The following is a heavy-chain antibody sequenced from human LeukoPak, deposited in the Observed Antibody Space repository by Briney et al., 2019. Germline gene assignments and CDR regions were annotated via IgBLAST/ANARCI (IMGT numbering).Heavy chain of an antibody. J-gene: IGHJ4*02. Sequence: GGSLRLSCAASGFTLSTSWMTWVRQAPGKGLEWVTNINRDGSQIDYMDSVKGRFTISRDSANNALYLQMNSLRGEDTAVYYCASGGLTAGFDYWGQGTLVTVSS. V-gene: IGHV3-7*01. CDR1: GFTLSTSW. CDR3: ASGGLTAGFDY. CDR2: INRDGSQI.